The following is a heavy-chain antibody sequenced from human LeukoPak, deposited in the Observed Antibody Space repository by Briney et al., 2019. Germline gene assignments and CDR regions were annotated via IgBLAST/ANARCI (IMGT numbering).Heavy chain of an antibody. CDR1: GFTFSSYG. D-gene: IGHD1-7*01. V-gene: IGHV3-33*01. CDR2: IWYDGSNK. J-gene: IGHJ6*02. CDR3: ARKGLELIPDYYYYGMDV. Sequence: GRSLRLSCAASGFTFSSYGMHWVRQAPGKGPEWVAVIWYDGSNKYYADSVKGRFTISRDNSKNTLYLQMNSLRAEDTAVYYCARKGLELIPDYYYYGMDVWGQGTTVTVSS.